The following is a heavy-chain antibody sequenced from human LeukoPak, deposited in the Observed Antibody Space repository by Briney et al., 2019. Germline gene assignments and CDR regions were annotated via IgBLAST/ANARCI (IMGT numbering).Heavy chain of an antibody. Sequence: SQTLSLTCAISGDSVPSNSAAWNWIRQSPSRGLEWLGRTYYRSKWYNDYAVSVKSRITINPDTSKNQFSLQLNSVTPEDTAVYYCARDRPHDYGDESTYYYYYMDVWGKGTTVTVSS. D-gene: IGHD4-17*01. V-gene: IGHV6-1*01. J-gene: IGHJ6*03. CDR2: TYYRSKWYN. CDR1: GDSVPSNSAA. CDR3: ARDRPHDYGDESTYYYYYMDV.